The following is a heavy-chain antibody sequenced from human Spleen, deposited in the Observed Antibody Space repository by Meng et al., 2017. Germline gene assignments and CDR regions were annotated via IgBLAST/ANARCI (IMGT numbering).Heavy chain of an antibody. CDR2: INHSGST. Sequence: QVQLQQWGAGLLKPSETLSLTCAVYGGSISSGDYYWSWIRQPPGMGLEWIGEINHSGSTNYNPSLESRATISVDTSQNNLSLKLSSVTAADSAVYYCARGPTTMAHDFDYWGQGTLVTVSS. CDR3: ARGPTTMAHDFDY. J-gene: IGHJ4*02. D-gene: IGHD4-11*01. V-gene: IGHV4-34*01. CDR1: GGSISSGDYY.